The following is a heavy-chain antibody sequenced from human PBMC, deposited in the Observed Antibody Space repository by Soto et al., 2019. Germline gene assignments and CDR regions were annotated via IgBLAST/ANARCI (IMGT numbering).Heavy chain of an antibody. J-gene: IGHJ5*02. V-gene: IGHV4-30-4*01. D-gene: IGHD2-21*02. CDR2: VYYTGST. CDR1: GASIRRTDYY. CDR3: VRTAREGAVAPHWFDR. Sequence: SETLSLTCTVSGASIRRTDYYWSWIRQAPGKGLEWIGYVYYTGSTYYNPSLMSRLTISVDTSKNQFSLKLTSVTAAETAVYYCVRTAREGAVAPHWFDRWGQGTQVTVSA.